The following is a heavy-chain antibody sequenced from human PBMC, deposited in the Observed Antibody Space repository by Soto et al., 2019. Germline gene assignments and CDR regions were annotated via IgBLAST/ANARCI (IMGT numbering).Heavy chain of an antibody. CDR3: GRGGSGYHTGRGFAGAMDV. CDR2: ISPYNGHT. V-gene: IGHV1-18*04. Sequence: QIQLVQSGGEVKKPGASVNLSCKASGYIFNGYGISWVRQAPGQGLEWMGWISPYNGHTEYSQSLQGRLTVTADTSTTTADMDLGGLRSDDTGVYYWGRGGSGYHTGRGFAGAMDVWGQGTTVTVSS. CDR1: GYIFNGYG. D-gene: IGHD3-3*01. J-gene: IGHJ6*02.